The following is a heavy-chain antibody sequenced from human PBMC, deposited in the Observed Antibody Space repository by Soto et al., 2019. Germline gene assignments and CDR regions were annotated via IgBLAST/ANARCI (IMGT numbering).Heavy chain of an antibody. CDR2: IYYSGST. CDR3: ASTPIRLWFGELPGGSYFDY. V-gene: IGHV4-61*01. CDR1: GGSVSSGSYY. Sequence: PSETLSLTCTVSGGSVSSGSYYWSWIRQPPGKGLEWIGYIYYSGSTNYNPSLKSRVTISVDTSENQFSLKLSSVTAADTAVYYCASTPIRLWFGELPGGSYFDYWGQGTLVTVSS. J-gene: IGHJ4*02. D-gene: IGHD3-10*01.